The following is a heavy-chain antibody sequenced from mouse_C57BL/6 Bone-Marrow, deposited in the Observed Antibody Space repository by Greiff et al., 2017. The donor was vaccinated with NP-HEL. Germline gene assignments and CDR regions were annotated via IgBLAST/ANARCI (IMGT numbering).Heavy chain of an antibody. J-gene: IGHJ1*03. D-gene: IGHD1-1*01. Sequence: VQLQQSGPELVKPGALVKIPCKASGYTFTDYNMDWVKQSHGKSLEWIGDINPNNGGTIYNQKFKGKATLTVDKSSSTAYMELRSLTSEDTAVYYCARGALYYGSSWYFDVWGTGTTVTVSS. CDR1: GYTFTDYN. CDR3: ARGALYYGSSWYFDV. CDR2: INPNNGGT. V-gene: IGHV1-18*01.